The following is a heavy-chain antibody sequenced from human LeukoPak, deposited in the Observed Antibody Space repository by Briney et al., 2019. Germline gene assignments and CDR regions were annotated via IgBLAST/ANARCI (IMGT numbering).Heavy chain of an antibody. J-gene: IGHJ3*01. V-gene: IGHV3-48*01. CDR2: ISSSGSTI. Sequence: GGSLRLSCVASGFTLRSYVMNWVRQAPGKGLEWVSYISSSGSTIYYADSVKGRFTISRDNSKNTLYLQMNSLRAEDTAVYYCAKFFTGEYVRAFDVWGQGTMVTVSS. D-gene: IGHD3-10*02. CDR3: AKFFTGEYVRAFDV. CDR1: GFTLRSYV.